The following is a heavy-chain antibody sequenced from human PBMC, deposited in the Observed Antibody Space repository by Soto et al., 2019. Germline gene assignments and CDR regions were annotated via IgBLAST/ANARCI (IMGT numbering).Heavy chain of an antibody. CDR1: GFTFSSYA. CDR2: ISGSGGST. D-gene: IGHD3-10*01. Sequence: GGSLRLSCAASGFTFSSYAMSWVRQAPGKGLEWVSAISGSGGSTNYADSVKGRFTISRDNSKNTLYLQMNSLRAEDTAVYYCAKGRRVLWFGELYGGYWGQGTLVTVSS. J-gene: IGHJ4*02. CDR3: AKGRRVLWFGELYGGY. V-gene: IGHV3-23*01.